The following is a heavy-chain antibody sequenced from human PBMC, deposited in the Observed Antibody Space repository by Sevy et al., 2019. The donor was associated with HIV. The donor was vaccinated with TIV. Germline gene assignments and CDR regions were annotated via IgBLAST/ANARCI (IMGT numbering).Heavy chain of an antibody. V-gene: IGHV3-11*01. CDR1: GFTFSDYY. CDR2: ISSSGSTI. CDR3: ARAKSSGWSTYFDY. Sequence: GESLKISCAASGFTFSDYYMSWIRQAPGKGLEWVSYISSSGSTIYYADSVKGRFTISRDNAKNSLYLQMNSLRAEDTAVYYCARAKSSGWSTYFDYWGQGTLVTVSS. D-gene: IGHD6-19*01. J-gene: IGHJ4*02.